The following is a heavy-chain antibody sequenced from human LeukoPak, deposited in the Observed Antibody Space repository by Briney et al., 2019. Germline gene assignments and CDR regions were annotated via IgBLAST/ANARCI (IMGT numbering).Heavy chain of an antibody. V-gene: IGHV3-7*01. D-gene: IGHD6-13*01. Sequence: QPGGSPRLSCAASGFTLSSYWMSWVRQAPGKGLEWVANIKYDGSEIYYVDSVKGRFTISRDIAKNSLNLQMNGLRAEDTAVYYCARDIAAAGLFFDYSGQGTLVTVSS. CDR3: ARDIAAAGLFFDY. CDR2: IKYDGSEI. J-gene: IGHJ4*02. CDR1: GFTLSSYW.